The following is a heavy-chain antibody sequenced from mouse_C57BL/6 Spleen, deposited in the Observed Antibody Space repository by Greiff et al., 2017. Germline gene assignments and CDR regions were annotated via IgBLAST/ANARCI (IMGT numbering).Heavy chain of an antibody. J-gene: IGHJ4*01. CDR2: IYPGSGST. CDR1: GYTFTSYW. CDR3: ARFRGLYYAMDY. V-gene: IGHV1-55*01. Sequence: VQLQESGAELVKPGASVKMSCKASGYTFTSYWITWVKQRPGQGLEWIGDIYPGSGSTNYNEKFKSKATLTVDTSSSTAYMQLSSLTSEDSAVYYCARFRGLYYAMDYWGQGTSVTVSS. D-gene: IGHD3-2*02.